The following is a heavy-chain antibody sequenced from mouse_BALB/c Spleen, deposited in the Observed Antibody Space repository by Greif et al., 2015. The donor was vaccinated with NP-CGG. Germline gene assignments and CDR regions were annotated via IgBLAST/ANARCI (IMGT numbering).Heavy chain of an antibody. CDR3: AKDTTVRYFDV. J-gene: IGHJ1*01. Sequence: EVQLQQSGPELVKPGASVKISCKASGYSFTGYYMHWVKQSHVKSLEWIGRINPYNGATSYNQNFKDKASLTVDKSSSTAYMELHSLTSEDSAVYYCAKDTTVRYFDVWGAGTTVTVSS. D-gene: IGHD1-1*01. CDR1: GYSFTGYY. CDR2: INPYNGAT. V-gene: IGHV1-31*01.